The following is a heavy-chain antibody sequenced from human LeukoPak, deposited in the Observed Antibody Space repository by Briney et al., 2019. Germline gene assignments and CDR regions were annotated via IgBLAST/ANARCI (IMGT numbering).Heavy chain of an antibody. V-gene: IGHV4-59*01. D-gene: IGHD6-19*01. J-gene: IGHJ3*02. CDR3: ARDRPLSSGWYGEAFDI. Sequence: SETLSLTCTVSGGSISSYYWSWIRQPPGKGLEWIGYIYYSGSTNYNPSLKSRVTISVDTSKNQFSLKLSSVTAADTAVYYCARDRPLSSGWYGEAFDIWGQGTMVTVSS. CDR1: GGSISSYY. CDR2: IYYSGST.